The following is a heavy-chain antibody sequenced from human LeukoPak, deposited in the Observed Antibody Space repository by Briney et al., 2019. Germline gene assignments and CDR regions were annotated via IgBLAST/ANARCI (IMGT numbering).Heavy chain of an antibody. CDR2: INTDGSST. D-gene: IGHD1-26*01. J-gene: IGHJ4*02. Sequence: GGSLRLSCAASGFTFSSYWMHWVRQAPGKGLVWVSRINTDGSSTSYADSVKGRFTISRDNSKNTLSVQMNSLRAEDTAVYYCAKANYSGSYYFDSWGQGTLVTVSS. CDR1: GFTFSSYW. CDR3: AKANYSGSYYFDS. V-gene: IGHV3-74*01.